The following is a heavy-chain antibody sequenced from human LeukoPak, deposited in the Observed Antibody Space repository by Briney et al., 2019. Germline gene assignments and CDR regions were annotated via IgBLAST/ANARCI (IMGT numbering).Heavy chain of an antibody. CDR3: ARDGYYDSSGYYFRIVPFDY. CDR1: GGSISSGDYY. Sequence: SSETLSLTCTVSGGSISSGDYYWSWIRQPPGKGLEWIGYIYYSGSTYYNPSLKSRVTISVDTSKNQFSLKLSSVTAADTAVYYCARDGYYDSSGYYFRIVPFDYWGQGTLVTVSS. V-gene: IGHV4-30-4*08. J-gene: IGHJ4*02. CDR2: IYYSGST. D-gene: IGHD3-22*01.